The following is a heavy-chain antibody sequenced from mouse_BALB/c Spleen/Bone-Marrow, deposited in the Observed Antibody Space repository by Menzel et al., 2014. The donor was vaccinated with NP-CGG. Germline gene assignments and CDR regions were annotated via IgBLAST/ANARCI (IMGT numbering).Heavy chain of an antibody. CDR3: ARSADWYFDV. CDR1: GYSITSDYA. V-gene: IGHV3-2*02. J-gene: IGHJ1*01. CDR2: ITYSGIT. Sequence: EVHLVESGPGLVKPSQSLSPTCTVTGYSITSDYAWNWIRQFPGNKLEWMGYITYSGITSYNPSLKSRISITRDTSKNQFFLQLNSVTTEDTATYYCARSADWYFDVWGAGTTVTVSS.